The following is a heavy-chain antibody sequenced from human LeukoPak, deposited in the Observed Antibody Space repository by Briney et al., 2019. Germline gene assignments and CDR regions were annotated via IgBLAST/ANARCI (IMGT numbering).Heavy chain of an antibody. D-gene: IGHD2-2*01. J-gene: IGHJ4*02. CDR1: GGSISSGSYY. Sequence: SETLSLTCTVSGGSISSGSYYWNWIRQPAGKGLEWIGRFYNSGRTNFNPSLKSRVTISVDTSKNQFSLKLSSVTAADTAVYYCARHLGYCSSTSCQPYYFDYWGQGTLVTVSS. CDR3: ARHLGYCSSTSCQPYYFDY. V-gene: IGHV4-61*02. CDR2: FYNSGRT.